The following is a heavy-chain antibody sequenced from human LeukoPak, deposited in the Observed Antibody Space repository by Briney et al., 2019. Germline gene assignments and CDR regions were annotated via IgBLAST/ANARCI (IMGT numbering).Heavy chain of an antibody. CDR3: ARDGSRPPDLDAFDI. V-gene: IGHV4-38-2*02. CDR1: GDSISSGYY. J-gene: IGHJ3*02. Sequence: SETLSLTCTVSGDSISSGYYWGWIRQPPGKGLEWIGSIYHSGTTYYNPSLKSRVTISVDTSKNQFSLKLSSVTAADTAVYYCARDGSRPPDLDAFDIWGQGTMVTVSS. CDR2: IYHSGTT.